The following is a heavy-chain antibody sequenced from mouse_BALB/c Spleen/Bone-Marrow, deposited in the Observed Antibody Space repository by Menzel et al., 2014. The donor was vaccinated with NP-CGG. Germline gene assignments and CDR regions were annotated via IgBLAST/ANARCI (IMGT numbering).Heavy chain of an antibody. CDR1: GFTFSDAW. CDR3: MDGNLFAY. J-gene: IGHJ3*01. V-gene: IGHV6-6*01. D-gene: IGHD2-1*01. Sequence: EVHLVESGGGLVRPGGSMKLSCVASGFTFSDAWMDWVRQSPEKGLEWVAEIRSKANNLATYYAESVKGRFTTSRDDSKSSVYLQMNSLRAEDTGIYYCMDGNLFAYWGQGTLVTVSA. CDR2: IRSKANNLAT.